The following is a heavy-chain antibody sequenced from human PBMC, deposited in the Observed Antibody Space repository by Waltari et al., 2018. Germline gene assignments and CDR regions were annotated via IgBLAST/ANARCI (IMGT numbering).Heavy chain of an antibody. D-gene: IGHD3-10*01. V-gene: IGHV3-9*01. Sequence: VQLVESGGGLVQPGRSLRLSCAASGFTFDDYAMHWVRQAPGKGLEWVSGISWNSGSIGYADSVKGRFTISRDNAKNSLYLQMNSLRAEDTALYYCAKAHLRFGELLPFDYWGQGTLVTVSS. CDR2: ISWNSGSI. CDR3: AKAHLRFGELLPFDY. J-gene: IGHJ4*02. CDR1: GFTFDDYA.